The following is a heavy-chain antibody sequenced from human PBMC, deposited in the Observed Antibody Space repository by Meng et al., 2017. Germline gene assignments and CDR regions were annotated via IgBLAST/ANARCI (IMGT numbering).Heavy chain of an antibody. CDR1: GGSISSSNW. CDR2: IYHSGST. J-gene: IGHJ4*02. CDR3: ARVVAATTLFLDY. D-gene: IGHD2-15*01. V-gene: IGHV4-4*02. Sequence: VQLRQSGPGLVKPSGTLSLTCAASGGSISSSNWWSLVRQPPGKGLEWIGEIYHSGSTNYNPSLKSRVTISVDKSKNQFSLKLSSVTAADTAVYYCARVVAATTLFLDYWGQGTLVTVSS.